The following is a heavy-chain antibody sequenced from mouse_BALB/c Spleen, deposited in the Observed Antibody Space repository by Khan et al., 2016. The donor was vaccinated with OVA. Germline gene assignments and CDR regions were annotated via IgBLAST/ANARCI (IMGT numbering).Heavy chain of an antibody. D-gene: IGHD1-1*01. Sequence: EVQLQESGPGLEKPSQSLSLTCTVTGYSITSDYAWNWIRQFPGNKLEWMGYISNIGSANYNPSLKRRISITRDPSENQFFLQLNSVNTEDSATNYSARPYYNGHWYFDVWGAGTTVTVSS. CDR2: ISNIGSA. J-gene: IGHJ1*01. CDR1: GYSITSDYA. V-gene: IGHV3-2*02. CDR3: ARPYYNGHWYFDV.